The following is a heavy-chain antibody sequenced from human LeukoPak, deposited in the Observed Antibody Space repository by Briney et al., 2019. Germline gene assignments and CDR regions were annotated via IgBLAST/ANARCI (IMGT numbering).Heavy chain of an antibody. D-gene: IGHD5-18*01. J-gene: IGHJ4*02. V-gene: IGHV3-48*04. CDR2: ISSSSSTI. Sequence: PGGSLRLSCAASGFTFSSYSMNWVRQAPGKGLEWVSYISSSSSTIYYADSVKGRFTISRDNAKNSLYLQMNSLRAEDTAVYYCAREGIGYSFYWGQGTLVTVSS. CDR3: AREGIGYSFY. CDR1: GFTFSSYS.